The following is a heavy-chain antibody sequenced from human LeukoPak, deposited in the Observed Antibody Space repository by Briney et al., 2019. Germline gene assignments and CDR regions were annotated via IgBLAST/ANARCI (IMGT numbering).Heavy chain of an antibody. CDR3: ARVRYYDSSGYYLHAVDY. V-gene: IGHV1-8*01. Sequence: ASVKVSFKASGYTFTIYDINWVRQATGQGLEWMGWMNPNSGNTGYAQKFQGRVTITRNTSISTAYMELSSLRSEDTAVYYCARVRYYDSSGYYLHAVDYWGQGTLVTVSS. CDR1: GYTFTIYD. J-gene: IGHJ4*02. CDR2: MNPNSGNT. D-gene: IGHD3-22*01.